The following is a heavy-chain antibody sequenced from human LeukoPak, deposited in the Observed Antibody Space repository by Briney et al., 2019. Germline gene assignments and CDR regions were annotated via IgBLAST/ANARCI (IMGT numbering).Heavy chain of an antibody. D-gene: IGHD6-13*01. Sequence: QPGGSLRLFCVGYDFPLSSYWMHWVRQAPGKGLEWVANINQGGTEKYYVDSVKGRFTISRDNAKNSLYLQMNSLRAEDTAVYYCARDHVAPGTLFDYWGQGSLVTVSS. V-gene: IGHV3-7*01. CDR3: ARDHVAPGTLFDY. CDR2: INQGGTEK. CDR1: DFPLSSYW. J-gene: IGHJ4*02.